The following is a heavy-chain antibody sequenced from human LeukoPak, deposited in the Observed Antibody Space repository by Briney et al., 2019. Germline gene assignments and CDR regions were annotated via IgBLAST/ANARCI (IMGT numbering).Heavy chain of an antibody. CDR3: ARDDFGYNCDY. CDR1: GFTFSSYG. J-gene: IGHJ4*02. CDR2: IIGSSSTI. Sequence: GGSLRLSCSASGFTFSSYGMNWVRQAPGKGLEWVSYIIGSSSTIYYADSVKGRFTISRDNAKNSLYLQMSSLRAEDTAVYYCARDDFGYNCDYWGQGTLVTVSS. D-gene: IGHD5-24*01. V-gene: IGHV3-48*01.